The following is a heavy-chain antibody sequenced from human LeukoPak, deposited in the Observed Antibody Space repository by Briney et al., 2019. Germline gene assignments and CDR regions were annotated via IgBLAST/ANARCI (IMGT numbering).Heavy chain of an antibody. CDR2: IYHSGST. D-gene: IGHD3-3*01. J-gene: IGHJ5*02. CDR1: GGSISSSNW. CDR3: ARRHYDFWSGYGTHWFDP. V-gene: IGHV4-4*02. Sequence: SGTLSLTCAVSGGSISSSNWWSWVRQPPGKGLEWIGEIYHSGSTNYNPSLKSRVTISVDTSKNQFSLKLSSVTAADTAVYYCARRHYDFWSGYGTHWFDPWGQGTLVTVSS.